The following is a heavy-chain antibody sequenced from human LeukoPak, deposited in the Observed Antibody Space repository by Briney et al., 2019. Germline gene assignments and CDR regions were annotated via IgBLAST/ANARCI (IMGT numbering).Heavy chain of an antibody. CDR3: AREGYYGSGSYDY. CDR1: GYTFTSYD. J-gene: IGHJ4*02. D-gene: IGHD3-10*01. CDR2: MSPNNGDT. V-gene: IGHV1-8*01. Sequence: ASVKVSCKTSGYTFTSYDINWVRQATGQGLEWLGWMSPNNGDTGYAQKFQGRVTITADESTSTAYMELSSLRSEDTAVYYCAREGYYGSGSYDYWGQGTLVTVSS.